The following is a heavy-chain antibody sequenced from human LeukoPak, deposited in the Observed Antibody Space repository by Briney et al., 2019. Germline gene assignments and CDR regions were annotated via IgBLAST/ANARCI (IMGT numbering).Heavy chain of an antibody. D-gene: IGHD2-2*01. CDR1: GFTVSTYS. CDR2: ISDDGGRK. Sequence: GGSLTLSCTVYGFTVSTYSIHWLSQAPGKGMEWVTFISDDGGRKYYTDSVKGRFTISRDNSKNTLYLQMNSLRAEDTAVYYCARIFRYQLVDYYALDVWGQGTTVTVSS. V-gene: IGHV3-30*04. J-gene: IGHJ6*02. CDR3: ARIFRYQLVDYYALDV.